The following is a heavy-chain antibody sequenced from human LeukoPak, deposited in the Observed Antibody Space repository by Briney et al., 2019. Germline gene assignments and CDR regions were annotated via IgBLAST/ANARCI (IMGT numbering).Heavy chain of an antibody. CDR1: GGSISSYY. D-gene: IGHD6-6*01. Sequence: PSETLSLTCTVSGGSISSYYWSWIRQPAGKGLEWIGRIYTSGSTNYNPSLKSRVTMSVDTSKNQFSLKLSSVTAADTAVYYCAREGQLVRGNYYYYYMDVWGKGTTVTASS. CDR2: IYTSGST. CDR3: AREGQLVRGNYYYYYMDV. J-gene: IGHJ6*03. V-gene: IGHV4-4*07.